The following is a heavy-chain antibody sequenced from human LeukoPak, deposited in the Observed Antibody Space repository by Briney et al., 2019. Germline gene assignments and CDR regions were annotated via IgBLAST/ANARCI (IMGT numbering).Heavy chain of an antibody. CDR3: ARDLRRGDY. J-gene: IGHJ4*02. CDR2: ISSSSSYV. CDR1: GSTFSSYS. Sequence: GGSLRLSCAASGSTFSSYSMNWVRQAPGKGLEWVSSISSSSSYVYYADSVKGRFTISRDNAKNSLYLQMNSLRAEDTAVYYCARDLRRGDYWGQGTLVTVSS. D-gene: IGHD3-16*01. V-gene: IGHV3-21*01.